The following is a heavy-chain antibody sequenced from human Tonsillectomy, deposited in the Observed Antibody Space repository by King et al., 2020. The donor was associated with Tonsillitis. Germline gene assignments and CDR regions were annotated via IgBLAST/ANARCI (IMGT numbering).Heavy chain of an antibody. CDR2: IYYSGST. D-gene: IGHD5-24*01. Sequence: QLQESGPGLVKPSETQSLTCTVSGGYISSYYWSWIRQPPGKGLEWIGYIYYSGSTNYNPSLKSRVTISVDTSKNQFTLKLSSVTAADTAVYYFARHSLEMATNPLDVWGQGTTVTVSS. CDR1: GGYISSYY. J-gene: IGHJ6*02. CDR3: ARHSLEMATNPLDV. V-gene: IGHV4-59*08.